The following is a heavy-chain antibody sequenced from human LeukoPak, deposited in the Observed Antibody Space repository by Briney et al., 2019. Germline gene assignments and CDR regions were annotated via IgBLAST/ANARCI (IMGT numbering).Heavy chain of an antibody. CDR1: GFTFDDYG. D-gene: IGHD6-19*01. V-gene: IGHV3-20*04. J-gene: IGHJ6*02. CDR3: ARDGHSSGSIDVFGYYYYGMDV. Sequence: PGGSLRLSCAASGFTFDDYGMSWVRQAPGKGLEWVSGIDRNGDSTGYADSVEGRFTISRDNAKNSLYLQMNSLRAEDTAVYYCARDGHSSGSIDVFGYYYYGMDVWGQGTTVTVSS. CDR2: IDRNGDST.